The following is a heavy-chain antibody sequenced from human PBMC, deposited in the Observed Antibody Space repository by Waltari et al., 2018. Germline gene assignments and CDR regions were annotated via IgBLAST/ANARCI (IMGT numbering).Heavy chain of an antibody. Sequence: EVQLVESGGGLIQPGGSLRLSCVASGFTVSSNYMSWVRRAPGKGLEGVSVIYSGGSTYYADSVKGRFTISRDNSKNTLYRQMNSLRAEDTAVYYCARGSIAARLMMDYWGQGTLVTVSS. CDR2: IYSGGST. J-gene: IGHJ4*02. CDR3: ARGSIAARLMMDY. D-gene: IGHD6-6*01. V-gene: IGHV3-53*01. CDR1: GFTVSSNY.